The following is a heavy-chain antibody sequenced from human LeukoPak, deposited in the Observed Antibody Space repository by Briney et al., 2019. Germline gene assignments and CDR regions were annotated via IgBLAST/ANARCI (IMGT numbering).Heavy chain of an antibody. CDR2: IHHTGST. V-gene: IGHV4-30-2*06. CDR3: ARTPTYCGGDCYYFDP. CDR1: GGSISSSGYS. D-gene: IGHD2-21*02. Sequence: PSETLSLTCAVSGGSISSSGYSWSWIRQSPGKGLEWIGYIHHTGSTYYNPSLKSRVTISVDRSKNQFSLKLSSVTAADTAMYFCARTPTYCGGDCYYFDPWGQGTLVTVSS. J-gene: IGHJ5*02.